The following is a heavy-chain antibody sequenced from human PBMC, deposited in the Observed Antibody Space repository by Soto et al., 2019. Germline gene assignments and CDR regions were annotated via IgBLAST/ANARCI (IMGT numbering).Heavy chain of an antibody. V-gene: IGHV1-3*01. CDR3: ARDYYGSSGYYYVGAFDI. CDR2: INAGNGNT. D-gene: IGHD3-22*01. CDR1: GYTFTSYA. Sequence: ASVKVSCKASGYTFTSYAMHWVRQAPGQRLEWMGWINAGNGNTKYSQKFQGRVTITRDTSASTAYMELSSLRSEDTAVYYCARDYYGSSGYYYVGAFDIWGQGTMVTVSS. J-gene: IGHJ3*02.